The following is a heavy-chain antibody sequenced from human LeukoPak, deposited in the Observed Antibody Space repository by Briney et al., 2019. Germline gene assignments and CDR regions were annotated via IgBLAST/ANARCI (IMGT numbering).Heavy chain of an antibody. CDR1: GYTFTSYD. D-gene: IGHD2-2*02. J-gene: IGHJ6*03. Sequence: ASVKVSCKASGYTFTSYDINWVRQATGQGLEWMGWMNPNSGNTGYAQKFQGRVTMPRNTSISTAYMELSSLRSDDTAVYYCARGYCSSTSCYTVHNYYYYMDVWGKGTTVTVSS. V-gene: IGHV1-8*01. CDR3: ARGYCSSTSCYTVHNYYYYMDV. CDR2: MNPNSGNT.